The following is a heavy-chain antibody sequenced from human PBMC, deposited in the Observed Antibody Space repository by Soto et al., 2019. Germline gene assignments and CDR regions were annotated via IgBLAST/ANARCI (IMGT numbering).Heavy chain of an antibody. CDR3: ARVKATLYRHYYFDY. V-gene: IGHV4-30-4*01. CDR2: IFYTGST. Sequence: SETLSLTCSVSGGTINSGDYFWSWIRQPPGKGLEWIGSIFYTGSTYYSPSLKSRASMSMDTSKNLFSLSLRSLTAADTAVYFCARVKATLYRHYYFDYWGQGTPVTVSS. CDR1: GGTINSGDYF. J-gene: IGHJ4*02. D-gene: IGHD5-12*01.